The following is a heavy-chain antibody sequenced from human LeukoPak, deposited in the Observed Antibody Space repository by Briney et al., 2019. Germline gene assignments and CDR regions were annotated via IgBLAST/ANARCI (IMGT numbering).Heavy chain of an antibody. V-gene: IGHV4-31*03. CDR2: IYYSGNT. Sequence: SQTLSLTCTVSGGSISSGGYYWSWIRQHPGTGLEWIGYIYYSGNTYYNPSLKSRVTISVDTSKNQFSLKLSSVTAADTAVYYCARDSPNGDYGSDYWGQGTLVTVSS. CDR3: ARDSPNGDYGSDY. D-gene: IGHD4-17*01. CDR1: GGSISSGGYY. J-gene: IGHJ4*02.